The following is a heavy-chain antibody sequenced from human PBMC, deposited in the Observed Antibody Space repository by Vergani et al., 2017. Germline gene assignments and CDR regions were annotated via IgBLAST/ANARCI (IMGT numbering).Heavy chain of an antibody. J-gene: IGHJ4*03. CDR2: IYHSGGA. V-gene: IGHV4-39*01. CDR3: ARTESFILRYFHWAL. CDR1: GGSITSSSYY. D-gene: IGHD3-9*01. Sequence: QLHLQESGPGLVKPSETLSLTCTVSGGSITSSSYYWGWIRQPPGKGLEWFGNIYHSGGAYYNPSLKGRVTISVDTSKNQFSLEVTSVTAAYTAIYFCARTESFILRYFHWALWGQGTLVTVSS.